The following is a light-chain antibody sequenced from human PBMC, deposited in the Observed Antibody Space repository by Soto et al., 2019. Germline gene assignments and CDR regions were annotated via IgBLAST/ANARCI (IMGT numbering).Light chain of an antibody. J-gene: IGLJ2*01. CDR2: EVN. CDR1: NGDVGSYDL. V-gene: IGLV2-23*02. CDR3: CSYAGSNSLI. Sequence: QSVLTQPAPVSGSPGQSITISCTGTNGDVGSYDLVSWYQRYPGEAPKLIIYEVNKRPSGISNRFSGSKSGNTASLTISGLQAEDEAEYDCCSYAGSNSLIFGGGTKVTVL.